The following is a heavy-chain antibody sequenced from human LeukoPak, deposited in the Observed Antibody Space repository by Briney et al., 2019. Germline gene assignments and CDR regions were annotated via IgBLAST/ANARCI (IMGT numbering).Heavy chain of an antibody. J-gene: IGHJ6*02. D-gene: IGHD3-10*01. V-gene: IGHV1-69*04. Sequence: SVKVSCKASGGTFSSYAISWVRQAPGQGLEWMGRIIPIFGIANYAQKFQGRVTITADKSTSTDSMELSSLRCEDTAVYYCARGCYYYGSGSYCLYGMDVWGQGTTVTVSS. CDR1: GGTFSSYA. CDR3: ARGCYYYGSGSYCLYGMDV. CDR2: IIPIFGIA.